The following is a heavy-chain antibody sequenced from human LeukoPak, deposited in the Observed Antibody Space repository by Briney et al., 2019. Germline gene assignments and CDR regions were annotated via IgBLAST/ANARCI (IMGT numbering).Heavy chain of an antibody. CDR2: INPNSGGT. CDR1: GYTSTGYY. D-gene: IGHD3-9*01. J-gene: IGHJ4*02. V-gene: IGHV1-2*02. Sequence: VASVKVSCKASGYTSTGYYMHWVRQAPGQGLEWMGWINPNSGGTNYAQKFQGRVTMTRDTSISTAYMELSRLRSDDTAVYYCAREMDDILTGYYLHFDYWGQGTLVTVSS. CDR3: AREMDDILTGYYLHFDY.